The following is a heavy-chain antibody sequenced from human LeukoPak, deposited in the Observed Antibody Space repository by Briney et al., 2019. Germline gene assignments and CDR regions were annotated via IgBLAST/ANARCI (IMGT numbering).Heavy chain of an antibody. V-gene: IGHV3-30*02. D-gene: IGHD3-10*01. Sequence: GGSLRLSCAASGFTFSSYGMHWVRQAPGKGLEWVAFIRYDGSNKYYADSVKGRFTISRDNSKNTLYLQMNSLRAEDTAVYYCAKDFPGVRSVSDYWGQGTLVTVSS. CDR2: IRYDGSNK. CDR3: AKDFPGVRSVSDY. CDR1: GFTFSSYG. J-gene: IGHJ4*02.